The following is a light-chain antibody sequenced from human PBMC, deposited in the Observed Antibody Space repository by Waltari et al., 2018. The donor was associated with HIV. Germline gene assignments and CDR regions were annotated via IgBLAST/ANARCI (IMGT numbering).Light chain of an antibody. J-gene: IGLJ2*01. CDR3: QAWDSSTVV. Sequence: SYELTQPPSVSVSPGQTASITCSGDKLGNKYASWYQQSPGQSPVLVIYQDRKRPSGSPERFSGSNSGNTATLTISGTQAMDEADYYCQAWDSSTVVFGGGTKLTVL. CDR2: QDR. CDR1: KLGNKY. V-gene: IGLV3-1*01.